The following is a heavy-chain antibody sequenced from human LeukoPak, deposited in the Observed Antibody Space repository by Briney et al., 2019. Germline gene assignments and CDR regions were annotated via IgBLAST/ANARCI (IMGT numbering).Heavy chain of an antibody. CDR3: AKKRGGGCPRLFNY. Sequence: GSLRLSCAASGFTFSSFTMHWVRQAPGKGLRWMAVISSDGSNKYYADSVKGRFTVSRDNSNNTLYLQMNSLRAEDTALYYCAKKRGGGCPRLFNYWGREPLVAFSS. CDR2: ISSDGSNK. D-gene: IGHD3-10*01. V-gene: IGHV3-30-3*02. CDR1: GFTFSSFT. J-gene: IGHJ4*02.